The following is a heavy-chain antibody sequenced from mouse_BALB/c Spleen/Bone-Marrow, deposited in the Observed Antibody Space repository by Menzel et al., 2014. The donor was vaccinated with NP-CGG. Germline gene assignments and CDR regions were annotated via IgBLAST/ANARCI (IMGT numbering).Heavy chain of an antibody. Sequence: VQRVESGAELVKPGASVKLSCKTPGYTFTSYWIQWVKQRPGQGLGWIGEIFPGTGTTYYNEKFKGKATLTIDTSSSTAYMQLSSLTSEDSAVYFCASRDSSGYVPDYWGQGTTLTVSS. CDR3: ASRDSSGYVPDY. D-gene: IGHD3-2*01. CDR2: IFPGTGTT. CDR1: GYTFTSYW. V-gene: IGHV1S132*01. J-gene: IGHJ2*01.